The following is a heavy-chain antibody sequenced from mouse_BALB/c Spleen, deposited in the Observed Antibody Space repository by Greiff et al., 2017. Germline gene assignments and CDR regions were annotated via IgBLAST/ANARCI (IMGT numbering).Heavy chain of an antibody. V-gene: IGHV1-80*01. D-gene: IGHD2-12*01. CDR3: ARGYYSWFAY. CDR2: IYPGDGDT. Sequence: VQLQESGAELVRPGSSVKISCKASGYAFSSYWMNWVKQRPGQGLEWIGQIYPGDGDTNYNGKFKGKATLTADKSSSTAYMQLSSLTSEDSAVYFCARGYYSWFAYWGQGTLVTVSA. CDR1: GYAFSSYW. J-gene: IGHJ3*01.